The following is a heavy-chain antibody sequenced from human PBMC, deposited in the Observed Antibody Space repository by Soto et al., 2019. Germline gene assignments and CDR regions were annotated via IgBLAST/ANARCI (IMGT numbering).Heavy chain of an antibody. Sequence: EVQLVESGGGLVQPGGSLRLSCAASGFTFSSYSMNWVRQAPGKGLEWVSYISSSSSTMYYADSVKGRFTISRDNAKNSLYLHMNSRRAEDTAVYYCARGDDSSGYYYVYWGQGTLVTVSS. CDR2: ISSSSSTM. CDR1: GFTFSSYS. J-gene: IGHJ4*02. D-gene: IGHD3-22*01. CDR3: ARGDDSSGYYYVY. V-gene: IGHV3-48*01.